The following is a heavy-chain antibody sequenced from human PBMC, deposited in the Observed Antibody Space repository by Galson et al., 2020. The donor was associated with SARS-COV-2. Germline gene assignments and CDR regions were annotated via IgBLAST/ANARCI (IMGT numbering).Heavy chain of an antibody. V-gene: IGHV3-30-3*01. J-gene: IGHJ4*02. CDR2: ISNDGSNR. Sequence: GESLKISCAASGFTFSSYAMHWVRQAPGKGLEWVAVISNDGSNRYYADSVKGRFTISRDNSKNTLFLQMNRLRVEDTAVYYCARGPRFGELLSPFDSWVQGTLVTVSS. D-gene: IGHD3-10*01. CDR1: GFTFSSYA. CDR3: ARGPRFGELLSPFDS.